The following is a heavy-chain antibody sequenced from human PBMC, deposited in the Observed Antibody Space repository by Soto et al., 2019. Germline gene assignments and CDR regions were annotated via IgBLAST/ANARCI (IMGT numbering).Heavy chain of an antibody. V-gene: IGHV1-69*06. D-gene: IGHD3-22*01. Sequence: QVELVQSGAEVKKPGSSVKVSCQASEDTFRNYAISWVRQAPGQGLEWMGGIIPIFGTANYAQKFQGRVTITAATSATTVYLELSSLRSEDTAVYYCASTKYVSSAYYYSYLGLWGRGTLVTVSS. CDR2: IIPIFGTA. CDR3: ASTKYVSSAYYYSYLGL. CDR1: EDTFRNYA. J-gene: IGHJ2*01.